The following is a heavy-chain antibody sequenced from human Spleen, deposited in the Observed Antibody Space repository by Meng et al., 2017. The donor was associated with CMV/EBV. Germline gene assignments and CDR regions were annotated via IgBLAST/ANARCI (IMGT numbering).Heavy chain of an antibody. D-gene: IGHD3-22*01. CDR3: ARDADS. Sequence: GGSLRLSCAASGFTFGNFAMNWVRQAPGKGLEWVANIKQDGSEKYYVDSVKGRFTISRDNAKNSLYLQMNSLRAEDTAVYYCARDADSWGQGTLVTVSS. CDR1: GFTFGNFA. J-gene: IGHJ4*02. CDR2: IKQDGSEK. V-gene: IGHV3-7*01.